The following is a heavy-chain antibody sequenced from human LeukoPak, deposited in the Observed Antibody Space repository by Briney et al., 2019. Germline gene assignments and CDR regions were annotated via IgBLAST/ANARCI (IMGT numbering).Heavy chain of an antibody. V-gene: IGHV3-30*02. CDR1: GFTFSSYW. D-gene: IGHD2-2*01. Sequence: GGSLRLSCAASGFTFSSYWIHWVRQAPGKGLEWVSFIRYDGSNKYYADSVKGRFTISRDDSKNTLYLQMNSLRAEDTAVYYCAKEIIVVVPAAIKSIAAPPDYWGQGTLVTVSS. CDR3: AKEIIVVVPAAIKSIAAPPDY. J-gene: IGHJ4*02. CDR2: IRYDGSNK.